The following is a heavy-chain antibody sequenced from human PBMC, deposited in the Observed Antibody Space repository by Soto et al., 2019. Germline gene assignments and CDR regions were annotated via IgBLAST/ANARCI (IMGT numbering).Heavy chain of an antibody. V-gene: IGHV4-34*01. CDR2: INHSGST. J-gene: IGHJ6*02. D-gene: IGHD6-13*01. CDR1: GGSFSGYY. Sequence: KLSETLSLTCAVYGGSFSGYYWSWIRQPPGKGLEWIGEINHSGSTNYNPSLKSRVTISVDTSKNQFSLKLSSVTAADTAVYYCARAYSSSWYYYYYGMDVWGQGTTVTVSS. CDR3: ARAYSSSWYYYYYGMDV.